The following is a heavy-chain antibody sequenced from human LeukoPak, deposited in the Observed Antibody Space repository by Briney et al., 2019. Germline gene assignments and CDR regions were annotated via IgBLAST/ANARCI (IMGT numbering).Heavy chain of an antibody. CDR2: IIPIFDTA. CDR1: GGTFSSYA. D-gene: IGHD3-10*01. V-gene: IGHV1-69*05. CDR3: ARVLYGSGSYGIDY. Sequence: GSSVKVSCKASGGTFSSYAISWVRQAPGQGLEWMGGIIPIFDTANYAQKFQGRVTITTDESTSTAYMELSSLRSEGTAVYYCARVLYGSGSYGIDYWGQGTLVTVSS. J-gene: IGHJ4*02.